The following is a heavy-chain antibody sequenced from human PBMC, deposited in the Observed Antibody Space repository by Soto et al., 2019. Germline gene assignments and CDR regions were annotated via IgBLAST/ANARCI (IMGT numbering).Heavy chain of an antibody. J-gene: IGHJ3*02. CDR2: IWDHGNNR. CDR1: GFTFNTYA. Sequence: QVQLVESGGGVVQPGKSLRLSCAASGFTFNTYAMHWVRQAPGKGLEWVAVIWDHGNNRYYGDSVKGRFTISRDNSENTLYLQMNSMRGEDKAVYFCARDRSRTTFDMWGQGTLVTVSS. V-gene: IGHV3-33*01. CDR3: ARDRSRTTFDM. D-gene: IGHD1-1*01.